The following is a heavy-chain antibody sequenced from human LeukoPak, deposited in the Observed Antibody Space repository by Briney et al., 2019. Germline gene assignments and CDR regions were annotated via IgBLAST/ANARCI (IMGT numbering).Heavy chain of an antibody. Sequence: SETLSLTCNVSGGSMSSYYWSWIRQPPGKGLEWIGYIYSSGSTNYNPSLKSRVTISVDTSKNQFSLKLRSVTAADTAVYYCARGRYYYDSSGYLVWFDPWGQGTLVTVSS. CDR3: ARGRYYYDSSGYLVWFDP. CDR1: GGSMSSYY. D-gene: IGHD3-22*01. CDR2: IYSSGST. V-gene: IGHV4-59*12. J-gene: IGHJ5*02.